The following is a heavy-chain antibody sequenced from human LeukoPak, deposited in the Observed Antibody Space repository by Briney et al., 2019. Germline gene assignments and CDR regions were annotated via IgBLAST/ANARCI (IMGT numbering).Heavy chain of an antibody. CDR1: GFMFSTYA. D-gene: IGHD1-26*01. CDR2: ISGSGERT. J-gene: IGHJ4*02. CDR3: VSQSYSGSDNFYFHY. Sequence: GGSLRLSCVTSGFMFSTYAMSWVRQAPGKGLEWVSIISGSGERTYYADSVKGRLTVSRGNSKNTLYLQMKSLRAEDTAVYYCVSQSYSGSDNFYFHYWGQGTLVTVSS. V-gene: IGHV3-23*01.